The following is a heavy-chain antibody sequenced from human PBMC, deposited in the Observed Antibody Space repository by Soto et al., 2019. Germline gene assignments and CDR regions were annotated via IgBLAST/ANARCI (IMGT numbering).Heavy chain of an antibody. D-gene: IGHD2-2*01. CDR3: ATTAGDIVVVPAAIYYGMDV. CDR1: GYTFTSYA. J-gene: IGHJ6*02. V-gene: IGHV1-3*01. CDR2: INAGNGNT. Sequence: GASVKVSCKASGYTFTSYAMHWVRQAPGQRLEWMGWINAGNGNTKYSQKFQGRVTITRDTSASTAYMELSSLGSEDTAVYYCATTAGDIVVVPAAIYYGMDVWGQGTTVTVSS.